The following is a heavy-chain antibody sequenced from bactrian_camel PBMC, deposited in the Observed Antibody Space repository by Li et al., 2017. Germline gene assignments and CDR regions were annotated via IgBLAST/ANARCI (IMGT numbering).Heavy chain of an antibody. V-gene: IGHV3S54*01. CDR3: AADQLYGTCRNVLDFPA. Sequence: VQLVESGGGSVQAGGSLRLSCEVSGSLDGTNCIGWFRQYPGKDREGVASISAYGRTTYYDDSVKGRFTISRDLAKNTVYLEINSLEPEDTAMYYCAADQLYGTCRNVLDFPARGQGTQVTVS. J-gene: IGHJ4*01. CDR1: GSLDGTNC. D-gene: IGHD7*01. CDR2: ISAYGRTT.